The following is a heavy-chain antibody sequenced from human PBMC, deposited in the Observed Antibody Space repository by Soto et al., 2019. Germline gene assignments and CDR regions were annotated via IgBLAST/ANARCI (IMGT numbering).Heavy chain of an antibody. CDR2: IYHSGTT. CDR3: ARVGVADFHASGTGWFDP. J-gene: IGHJ5*02. D-gene: IGHD3-10*01. V-gene: IGHV4-4*02. Sequence: SETLSLTCAVSGGSISSNYWWTSVRQAPGKGIEWIGEIYHSGTTNYNPSLQSRVTISVDKSNNQFFLTLTSVTAADTAVYYCARVGVADFHASGTGWFDPFGHGALVPV. CDR1: GGSISSNYW.